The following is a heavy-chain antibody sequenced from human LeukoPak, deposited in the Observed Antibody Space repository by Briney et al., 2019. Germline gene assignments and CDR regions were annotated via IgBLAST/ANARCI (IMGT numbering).Heavy chain of an antibody. CDR2: ISAYNGNT. CDR3: ARRSEYDYVWGSYRYLDY. D-gene: IGHD3-16*02. CDR1: GYTFTSYG. Sequence: ASVKVSCKASGYTFTSYGISWVRQAPGQGLEWMGWISAYNGNTNYAQKLQGRVTMTTDTSTSTAYMELRSLRSDDTAVYSCARRSEYDYVWGSYRYLDYWGQGTLVTVSS. V-gene: IGHV1-18*01. J-gene: IGHJ4*02.